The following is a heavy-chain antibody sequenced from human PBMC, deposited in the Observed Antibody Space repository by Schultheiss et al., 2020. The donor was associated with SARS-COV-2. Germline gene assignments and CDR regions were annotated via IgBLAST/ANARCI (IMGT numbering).Heavy chain of an antibody. V-gene: IGHV4-59*01. CDR3: ARTYGSGSYVWFDP. CDR2: FYYSGSP. CDR1: GGSTSGNY. J-gene: IGHJ5*02. Sequence: SETLSLTCTVSGGSTSGNYWSWIRQPPGERLEWIGYFYYSGSPYYNPSLKSRVTISVDTSKNQFSLKLSSVTAADTAVYYCARTYGSGSYVWFDPWGQGTLVTVSS. D-gene: IGHD3-10*01.